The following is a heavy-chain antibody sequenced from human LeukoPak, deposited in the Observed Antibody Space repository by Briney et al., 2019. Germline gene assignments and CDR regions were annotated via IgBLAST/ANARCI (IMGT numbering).Heavy chain of an antibody. V-gene: IGHV4-39*07. D-gene: IGHD5-24*01. J-gene: IGHJ4*02. CDR2: IYYSGST. CDR1: GVSISSSNSY. CDR3: ARDPIGGGYNYYLGGRDY. Sequence: PSETLSLTCTVSGVSISSSNSYWGWIRQPPGKGLEWIGSIYYSGSTYYNPSLKSRVTISVDTSKNQFSLKLSSVTAADTAVYYCARDPIGGGYNYYLGGRDYWGQGTLVTVSS.